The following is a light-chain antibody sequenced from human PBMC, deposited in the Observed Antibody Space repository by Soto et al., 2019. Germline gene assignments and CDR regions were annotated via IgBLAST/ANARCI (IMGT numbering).Light chain of an antibody. J-gene: IGKJ1*01. CDR3: QQYGSSWT. CDR1: QSVSNNY. Sequence: ESLFPQSRGTLSLSPGERATLSCRASQSVSNNYLAWDQRKPGTALRLLIYSASRRATGIPDRFSGSGSGTNFTLTISRLEPEDFAVYYCQQYGSSWTFGQGTKVDI. CDR2: SAS. V-gene: IGKV3-20*01.